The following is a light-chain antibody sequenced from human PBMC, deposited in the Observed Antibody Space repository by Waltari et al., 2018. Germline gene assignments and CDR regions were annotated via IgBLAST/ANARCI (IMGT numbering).Light chain of an antibody. CDR2: EVS. CDR3: CSYAGSSPSVV. V-gene: IGLV2-23*02. Sequence: QSALTQPASVSGSPGQSITISCTGTSSDVGSYNLVSWYQQHPGKAPKLMIYEVSKLPSGVSNRFSGSKSGNTASLTISWLQAEDEADYYCCSYAGSSPSVVFGGGTKLTVL. J-gene: IGLJ2*01. CDR1: SSDVGSYNL.